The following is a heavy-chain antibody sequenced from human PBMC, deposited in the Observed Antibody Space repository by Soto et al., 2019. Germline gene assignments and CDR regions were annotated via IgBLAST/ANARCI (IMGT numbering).Heavy chain of an antibody. J-gene: IGHJ4*02. D-gene: IGHD6-19*01. CDR2: ISWNSGSI. Sequence: GGSLRLSCAASGVTFGDYAMHWVRQAPGKGLEWVSGISWNSGSIGYADSVKGRFTISRDNAKNSLYLQMNSLRAEDTALYYCAKDKVVAVAGFFDYWGQGTQVTVS. CDR1: GVTFGDYA. CDR3: AKDKVVAVAGFFDY. V-gene: IGHV3-9*01.